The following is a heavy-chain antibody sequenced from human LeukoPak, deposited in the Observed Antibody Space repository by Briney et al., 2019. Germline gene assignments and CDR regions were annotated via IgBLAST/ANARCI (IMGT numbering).Heavy chain of an antibody. Sequence: PGGSLRLSCAASGFTFSSYEMNCVRQAPGKGLEWVSYISSSGSTIYYADSVKGRFTISRDNAKNSLYLQMNSLRAEDTAVYYCARDCTNGVCWDYWGQGTLVTVST. J-gene: IGHJ4*02. CDR2: ISSSGSTI. D-gene: IGHD2-8*01. CDR1: GFTFSSYE. V-gene: IGHV3-48*03. CDR3: ARDCTNGVCWDY.